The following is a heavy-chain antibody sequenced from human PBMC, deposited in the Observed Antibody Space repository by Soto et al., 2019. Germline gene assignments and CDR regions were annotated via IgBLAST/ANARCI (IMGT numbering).Heavy chain of an antibody. Sequence: NPGGSLRLSCAASGFTFRGYSMNWVRQAPGKGLEWVSSISSSGGHINYADSLKGRFTISRDNAENSLYLQMSSLRAEDTAVYYCASLTGGGYYFGMEVWGQGTTVTVSS. CDR1: GFTFRGYS. J-gene: IGHJ6*02. CDR2: ISSSGGHI. V-gene: IGHV3-21*01. CDR3: ASLTGGGYYFGMEV. D-gene: IGHD2-8*02.